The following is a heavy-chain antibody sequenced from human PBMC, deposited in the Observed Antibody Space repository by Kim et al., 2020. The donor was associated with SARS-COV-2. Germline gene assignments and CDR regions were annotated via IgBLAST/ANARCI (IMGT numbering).Heavy chain of an antibody. CDR1: GFTFSNAW. V-gene: IGHV3-15*01. Sequence: GGSLRLSCAASGFTFSNAWMSWVRQAPGKGLEWVGRIKSKTDGGTTDYAAPVKGRFTISRDDSKNTLYLQMNSLKTEDTAVYYCTTDLPMGRSYGLGGIDYWGQGTLVTVSS. CDR2: IKSKTDGGTT. D-gene: IGHD5-18*01. J-gene: IGHJ4*02. CDR3: TTDLPMGRSYGLGGIDY.